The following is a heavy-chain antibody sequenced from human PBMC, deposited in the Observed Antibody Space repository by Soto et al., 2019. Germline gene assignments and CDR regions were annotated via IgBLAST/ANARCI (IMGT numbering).Heavy chain of an antibody. CDR1: GFTFSSYA. D-gene: IGHD3-3*01. Sequence: GGSLRLSCAASGFTFSSYAMSWVRQAPGKGLEWVSAISGSGGSTYYADSVKGRFTISRDNSKNTLYLQMNSLRAEDTAVYYSAKDLSTYYDFWSGLFDYWGQGTLVTVSS. J-gene: IGHJ4*02. V-gene: IGHV3-23*01. CDR2: ISGSGGST. CDR3: AKDLSTYYDFWSGLFDY.